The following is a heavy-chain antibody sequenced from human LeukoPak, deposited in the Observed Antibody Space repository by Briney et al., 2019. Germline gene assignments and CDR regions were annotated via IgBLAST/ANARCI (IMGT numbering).Heavy chain of an antibody. CDR2: IYYSGST. V-gene: IGHV4-59*08. CDR3: ARRGYSYGLLVGKNAFDI. D-gene: IGHD5-18*01. Sequence: SETLSPTCTVSGGSISSYYWSWIRQPPGKGLEWIGYIYYSGSTNYNPSLKSRVIISVDTSKNQFSLKLSSVTAADTAVYYCARRGYSYGLLVGKNAFDIWGQGTMVTVSS. CDR1: GGSISSYY. J-gene: IGHJ3*02.